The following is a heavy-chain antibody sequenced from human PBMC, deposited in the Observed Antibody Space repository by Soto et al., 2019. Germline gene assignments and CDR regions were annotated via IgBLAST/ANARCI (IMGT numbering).Heavy chain of an antibody. CDR3: ARAPHSRSLEGWFDP. D-gene: IGHD6-6*01. CDR2: INPNSGGT. J-gene: IGHJ5*02. CDR1: GYTFTGYY. V-gene: IGHV1-2*02. Sequence: QVQLVQSGAEVKKPGASVKVSCKASGYTFTGYYMHWVRQATGQGLEWMGWINPNSGGTKYAQKFQGRVTMTRDTSISTAYMELSRLRSDDSAVDYCARAPHSRSLEGWFDPWGQGTLVTVSS.